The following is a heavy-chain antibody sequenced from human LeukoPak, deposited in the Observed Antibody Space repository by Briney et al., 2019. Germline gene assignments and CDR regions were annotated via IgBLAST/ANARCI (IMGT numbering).Heavy chain of an antibody. J-gene: IGHJ4*02. CDR3: ARDYKYAFDN. CDR2: IGMGSGNT. Sequence: GGSLRLSCAASGFTFSDYSMNWVRQAPGKGLEWISYIGMGSGNTNYADSVKGRFTISGDKAKNSLYLQMSSLRVEDTAVYYCARDYKYAFDNWGQGTLVTVSS. V-gene: IGHV3-48*01. D-gene: IGHD5-24*01. CDR1: GFTFSDYS.